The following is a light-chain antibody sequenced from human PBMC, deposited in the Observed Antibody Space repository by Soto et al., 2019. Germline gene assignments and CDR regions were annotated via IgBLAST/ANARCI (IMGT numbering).Light chain of an antibody. J-gene: IGLJ2*01. V-gene: IGLV1-51*01. CDR3: ATWDHSLTGEV. CDR2: DTN. CDR1: SSNIGNNY. Sequence: QSVLTQPPSVSAAPGQKVTISCSGSSSNIGNNYVSWYQQLPGTAPKLLIYDTNKRPSGIPDRFSGSKSGTSGTLDITGLQTGDEADYYCATWDHSLTGEVFGGGTKLTVL.